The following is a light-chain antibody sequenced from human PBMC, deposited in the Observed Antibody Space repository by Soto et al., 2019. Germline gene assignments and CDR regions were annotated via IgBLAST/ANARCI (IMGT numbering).Light chain of an antibody. V-gene: IGLV2-14*01. J-gene: IGLJ1*01. CDR3: SSYTSTYTHV. Sequence: QSVLTQPASVSGSPGQSITISCAGTSGDVGAYNYVAWYQQHPGKAPRLMIYEVSNRTSGVSDRFSGSKSGNTASLSISGLQDEDEDDYYYSSYTSTYTHVFGTGTKLTVL. CDR1: SGDVGAYNY. CDR2: EVS.